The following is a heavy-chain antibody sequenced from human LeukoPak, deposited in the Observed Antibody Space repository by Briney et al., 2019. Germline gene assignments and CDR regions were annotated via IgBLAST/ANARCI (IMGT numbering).Heavy chain of an antibody. Sequence: SETLSLTCTVSGGSISNYYWSWIRQPPGKGLEWIGYIYNSGSTNYNPSLKSRVTMSVDTSKNQISLKLNSVTAADTAVYYCARHGGGGTRYYFDYWGQGTLVTVSS. V-gene: IGHV4-59*08. CDR2: IYNSGST. CDR3: ARHGGGGTRYYFDY. CDR1: GGSISNYY. J-gene: IGHJ4*02. D-gene: IGHD3-16*01.